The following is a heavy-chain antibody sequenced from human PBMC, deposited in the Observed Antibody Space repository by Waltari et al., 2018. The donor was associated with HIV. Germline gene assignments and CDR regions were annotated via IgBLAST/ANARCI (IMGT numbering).Heavy chain of an antibody. D-gene: IGHD1-26*01. CDR3: ARHKNRGSYFPVDF. J-gene: IGHJ4*02. Sequence: HLHMHDSGPGLVKPSATLSPPCIVSGFSIRRTYYHWGWTRPPPGKGLEWIGNIFYSGTTNYNPSLESRVTISIDTSKSQFSLNLDSVTAADTAIYYCARHKNRGSYFPVDFWGQGTLVAVSS. CDR2: IFYSGTT. CDR1: GFSIRRTYYH. V-gene: IGHV4-39*07.